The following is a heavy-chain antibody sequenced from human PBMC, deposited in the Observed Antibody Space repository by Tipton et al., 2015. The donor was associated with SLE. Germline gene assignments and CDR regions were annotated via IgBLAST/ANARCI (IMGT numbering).Heavy chain of an antibody. D-gene: IGHD3-3*01. Sequence: SLRLSCAASGFTFSSYGMHWVRQAPGKGLEWVAFIRYDGSNKYYADSVKGRFTISRDNAKNSLYLQMNSLRAEDTAVYYCGIFGSPHYYYGMDVWGQGTMVTVSS. CDR3: GIFGSPHYYYGMDV. V-gene: IGHV3-30*02. CDR2: IRYDGSNK. J-gene: IGHJ6*02. CDR1: GFTFSSYG.